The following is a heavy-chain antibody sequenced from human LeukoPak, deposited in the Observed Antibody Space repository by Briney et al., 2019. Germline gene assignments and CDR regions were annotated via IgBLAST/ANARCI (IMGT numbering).Heavy chain of an antibody. CDR1: GFAFSSYA. Sequence: GGSLRLSCAASGFAFSSYAISWVRQAPGKGLEWVSAISGSGGSTYYADSVKGRFTTSRDNSKNTLYLQINSLRAEDTAVYYCAKNHDFWSGYSNYWGQGTLVTVSS. CDR3: AKNHDFWSGYSNY. V-gene: IGHV3-23*01. J-gene: IGHJ4*02. D-gene: IGHD3-3*01. CDR2: ISGSGGST.